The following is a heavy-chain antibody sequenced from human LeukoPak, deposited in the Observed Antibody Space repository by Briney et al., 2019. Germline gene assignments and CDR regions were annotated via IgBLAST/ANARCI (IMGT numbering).Heavy chain of an antibody. V-gene: IGHV3-30*04. J-gene: IGHJ6*02. CDR1: GFTFSTYA. CDR2: ISKDGGNK. CDR3: ARPKIYSSSWDGMDV. D-gene: IGHD6-13*01. Sequence: GRSLRLSCAASGFTFSTYAIHWVRQAPGEGLEWVAVISKDGGNKYHADSVKGRFIISRDNSENTVFLQMNSLRTEDTAVYYCARPKIYSSSWDGMDVWGQGTTVTVSS.